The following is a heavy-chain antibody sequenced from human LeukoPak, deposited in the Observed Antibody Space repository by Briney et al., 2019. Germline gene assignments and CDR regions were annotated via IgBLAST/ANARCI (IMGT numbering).Heavy chain of an antibody. CDR3: ARDFKVYSTMVDY. V-gene: IGHV3-9*03. J-gene: IGHJ4*02. CDR1: GFTFDDYA. Sequence: GGSLRLSCAASGFTFDDYAMHWVRQAPGKGLEWVSGISCNSGSIVYADSVKGRFTISRDNAKNSLWLQMNSLIAEGMALYYCARDFKVYSTMVDYWGQGTLVTVSS. D-gene: IGHD5-24*01. CDR2: ISCNSGSI.